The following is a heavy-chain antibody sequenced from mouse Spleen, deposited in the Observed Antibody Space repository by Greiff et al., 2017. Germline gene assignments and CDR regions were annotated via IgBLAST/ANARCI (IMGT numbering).Heavy chain of an antibody. CDR3: GNTTVVGAMDY. J-gene: IGHJ4*01. CDR1: GYTFTSYW. CDR2: IDPDSGGT. V-gene: IGHV1-72*01. D-gene: IGHD1-1*01. Sequence: QVQLQQPGAELVKPWDSVKLSCKASGYTFTSYWMHWVKQRPGRGLEWIGRIDPDSGGTKYNEKFKSMATRTVDIHSSAAYMQLSSLTSEDSVVFYCGNTTVVGAMDYWGQGTSVTVSS.